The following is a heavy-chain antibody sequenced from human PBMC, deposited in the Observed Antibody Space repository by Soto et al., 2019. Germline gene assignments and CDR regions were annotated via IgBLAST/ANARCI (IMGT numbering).Heavy chain of an antibody. CDR1: DYSISYGYY. CDR3: ARAQFYSGSGRYNNLMFDP. CDR2: IYHSGNA. Sequence: ETLSLTCAVSDYSISYGYYWAWIRQPPGNGLEWIGRIYHSGNAYYNPSLKTRLTMSVDTSNNHFSLTLNSVTAADTVVYYCARAQFYSGSGRYNNLMFDPWGQGTQVTVSS. J-gene: IGHJ5*02. D-gene: IGHD3-10*01. V-gene: IGHV4-38-2*01.